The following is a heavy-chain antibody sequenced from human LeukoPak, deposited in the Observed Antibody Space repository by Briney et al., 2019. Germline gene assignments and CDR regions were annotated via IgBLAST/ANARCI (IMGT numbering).Heavy chain of an antibody. Sequence: SETLSLTCAVYGGSFSGYYWSWIRQPPGKGLEWIGEINHSGSTNYNPSLKSRVTISVDTSKNQFSLKLSSVTAADTAVYYCARRRAGWLQRTVYYYYYYMDVWGKGTTVTISS. J-gene: IGHJ6*03. CDR3: ARRRAGWLQRTVYYYYYYMDV. V-gene: IGHV4-34*01. D-gene: IGHD5-24*01. CDR2: INHSGST. CDR1: GGSFSGYY.